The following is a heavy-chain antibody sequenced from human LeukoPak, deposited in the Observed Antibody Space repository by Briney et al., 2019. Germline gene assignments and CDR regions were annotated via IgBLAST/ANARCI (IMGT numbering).Heavy chain of an antibody. CDR3: ARDQGCSGGSCKMAVAFDI. CDR2: IYYSGST. CDR1: GGSISSYY. J-gene: IGHJ3*02. V-gene: IGHV4-59*01. D-gene: IGHD2-15*01. Sequence: PSETLSLTCTVSGGSISSYYWSWIRQPPGKGLEWIGYIYYSGSTNYNPSLKSRVTISVDTSKNQFSLKLSSVTAADTAVYYCARDQGCSGGSCKMAVAFDIWGQGTMVTVSS.